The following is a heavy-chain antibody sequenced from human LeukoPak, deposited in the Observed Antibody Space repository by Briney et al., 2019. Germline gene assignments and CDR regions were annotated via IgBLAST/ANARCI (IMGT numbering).Heavy chain of an antibody. CDR2: IKSKTEGGTT. D-gene: IGHD3-10*01. CDR1: GFTFSNAW. V-gene: IGHV3-15*01. Sequence: GGSLRLSCAASGFTFSNAWMSWVRQAPGKGLEWVGRIKSKTEGGTTDHAAPVKGRFTISRDDSKNTVYLQMSSLKTEDTAVYYCLEKASGYWGQGTLVTVSS. J-gene: IGHJ4*02. CDR3: LEKASGY.